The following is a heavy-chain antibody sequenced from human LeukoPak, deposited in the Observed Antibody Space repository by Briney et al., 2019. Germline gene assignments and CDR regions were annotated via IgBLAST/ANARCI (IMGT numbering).Heavy chain of an antibody. Sequence: VASVKVSCKASGYTFTSYDINWVRQATGQGLEWMGRMNPNSGNTGYAQKFQGRVTITRNTSISTAYMELSSLRSEDTAVYYCASLATRSYYFDYWGQGTLVTVSS. J-gene: IGHJ4*02. CDR3: ASLATRSYYFDY. D-gene: IGHD5-24*01. V-gene: IGHV1-8*03. CDR2: MNPNSGNT. CDR1: GYTFTSYD.